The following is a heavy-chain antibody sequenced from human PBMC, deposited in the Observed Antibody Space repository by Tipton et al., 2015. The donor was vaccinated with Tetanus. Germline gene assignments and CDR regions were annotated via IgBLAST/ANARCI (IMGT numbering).Heavy chain of an antibody. CDR1: GFTFRSYN. V-gene: IGHV3-23*01. J-gene: IGHJ6*04. D-gene: IGHD1-14*01. Sequence: SLRLSCTASGFTFRSYNLNWVRQAPGNGLEWVAAISGSRLTPYYADSVKGRVTISRDTSKNPLSLQVNSLRADDTAIYYWAIAALGVLNLWGNGTTVIVSS. CDR2: ISGSRLTP. CDR3: AIAALGVLNL.